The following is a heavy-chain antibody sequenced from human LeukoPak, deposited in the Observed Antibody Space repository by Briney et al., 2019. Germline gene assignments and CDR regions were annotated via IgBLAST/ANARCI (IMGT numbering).Heavy chain of an antibody. J-gene: IGHJ4*02. CDR2: ISGDGGST. CDR1: EFTFDDYA. Sequence: GGSLRLSCAASEFTFDDYAMHWVRQAPGKGLEWVSLISGDGGSTYYADSVKGRFTISRDNSKNSLYLQMNSLRTEDTALYYCATLGDNIDYWGQGTLVTVSS. V-gene: IGHV3-43*02. CDR3: ATLGDNIDY. D-gene: IGHD3-16*01.